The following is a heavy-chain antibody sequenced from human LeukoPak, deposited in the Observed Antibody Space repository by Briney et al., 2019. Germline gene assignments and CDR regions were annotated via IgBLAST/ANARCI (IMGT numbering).Heavy chain of an antibody. CDR1: GGSISSYY. Sequence: SETLSLTCTVSGGSISSYYWSWIRQPPGKGLEWIGYIYYSGGTNYNPSLKSRVTISVDTSKNQFSLKLSSVTAADTAVYYCARGFEYCSSTSCYSENYYYMDVWGKGTTVTVS. CDR2: IYYSGGT. J-gene: IGHJ6*03. CDR3: ARGFEYCSSTSCYSENYYYMDV. V-gene: IGHV4-59*01. D-gene: IGHD2-2*02.